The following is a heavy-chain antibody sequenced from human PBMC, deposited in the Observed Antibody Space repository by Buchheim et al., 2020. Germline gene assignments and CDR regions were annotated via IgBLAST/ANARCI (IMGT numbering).Heavy chain of an antibody. D-gene: IGHD3-16*01. J-gene: IGHJ4*02. V-gene: IGHV3-48*02. CDR2: ISSSGSSI. CDR1: GFTFSSYS. CDR3: ARQAWGSTSDVDY. Sequence: EVQLVESGGGLVQPGGSLRLSCAASGFTFSSYSMNWVRQAPGKGLEWLSYISSSGSSIYYADSVKGRFSISRDNAKKSLYLQMNSLRDEDTAVYYCARQAWGSTSDVDYWGQGTL.